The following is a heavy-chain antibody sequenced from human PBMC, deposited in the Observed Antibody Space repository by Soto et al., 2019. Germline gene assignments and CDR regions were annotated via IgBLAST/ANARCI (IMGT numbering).Heavy chain of an antibody. V-gene: IGHV3-33*01. D-gene: IGHD3-9*01. CDR2: IWYDGSNK. CDR1: GFTFSSYG. J-gene: IGHJ6*03. Sequence: GGSLRLSCAASGFTFSSYGMHWVRQAPGKGLEWVAVIWYDGSNKYYADSVKGRFTISRDNSKNTLYLQMNSLRAEDTAVYYCARRGLMLSNYDILTGSPPDYYYYYYMDVWGKGTTVTVSS. CDR3: ARRGLMLSNYDILTGSPPDYYYYYYMDV.